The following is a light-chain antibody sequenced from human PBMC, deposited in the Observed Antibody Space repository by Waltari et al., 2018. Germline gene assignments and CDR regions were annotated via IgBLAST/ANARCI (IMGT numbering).Light chain of an antibody. CDR1: SSDVGGYNY. Sequence: QSALTQPPSASGSPGQSVTIPCTGTSSDVGGYNYVPWYQPPPGKAPKVMIYEVNKRPSGVPDRFSGSKSGNTASLTVSGVQAEDEADYYCSSYGGSNNLVFGGGTKLTVL. V-gene: IGLV2-8*01. CDR3: SSYGGSNNLV. CDR2: EVN. J-gene: IGLJ3*02.